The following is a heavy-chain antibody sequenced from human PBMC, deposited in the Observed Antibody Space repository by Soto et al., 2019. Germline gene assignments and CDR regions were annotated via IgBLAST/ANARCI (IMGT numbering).Heavy chain of an antibody. CDR2: IGPESGAT. CDR1: GYTFTGHY. Sequence: ASVKVCCKASGYTFTGHYIHWVRQAPEQGPEWMGEIGPESGATRYAQRFQGRVTMTRDMSITTVYMELNNLSPDDTDVYYCGRGRSGQIVVFYWGQGTPVTVSS. V-gene: IGHV1-2*02. CDR3: GRGRSGQIVVFY. J-gene: IGHJ4*02. D-gene: IGHD1-26*01.